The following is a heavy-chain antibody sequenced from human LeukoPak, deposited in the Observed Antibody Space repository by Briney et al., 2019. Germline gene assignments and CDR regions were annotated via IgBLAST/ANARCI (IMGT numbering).Heavy chain of an antibody. CDR3: ARSGSSTSRSWFDP. J-gene: IGHJ5*02. Sequence: GGSLRLSCAASGFTFSSYSMNWVRQAPGKGLEWLSYISRSSTTIYNADSVKGRFTISRDNAKNSLYLQMNSLRDEDTAVYYCARSGSSTSRSWFDPWGQGTLVTVSS. CDR1: GFTFSSYS. V-gene: IGHV3-48*02. D-gene: IGHD2-2*01. CDR2: ISRSSTTI.